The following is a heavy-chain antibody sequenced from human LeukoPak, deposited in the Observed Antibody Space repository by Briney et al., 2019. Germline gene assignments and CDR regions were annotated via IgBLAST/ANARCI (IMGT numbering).Heavy chain of an antibody. CDR2: ISFDGSDK. J-gene: IGHJ3*02. Sequence: GGPLRLSCAASGFTFRDYAMHWVRQAPGKGPERLAVISFDGSDKYYADSVRGRFTISRDNSKDTLDLQVNTLTAEDTAVYYCARDHYWLQNCINGVCRDTFDIWGPGTMVTVSS. CDR3: ARDHYWLQNCINGVCRDTFDI. CDR1: GFTFRDYA. V-gene: IGHV3-30*04. D-gene: IGHD2-8*01.